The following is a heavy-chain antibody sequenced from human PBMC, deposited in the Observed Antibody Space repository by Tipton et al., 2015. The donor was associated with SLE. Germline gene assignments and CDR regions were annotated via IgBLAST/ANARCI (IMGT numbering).Heavy chain of an antibody. D-gene: IGHD6-13*01. J-gene: IGHJ6*02. Sequence: TLSLTCTVSGGSISSHYWSWIRQPPGKGLEWIGYIYYSGSTNYNPSLKSRVTISVDTSKNQFSLKLSSVTAADTAVYYCARHSTSSWYYYYYGMDVWGQGTTVTVSS. CDR1: GGSISSHY. V-gene: IGHV4-59*08. CDR2: IYYSGST. CDR3: ARHSTSSWYYYYYGMDV.